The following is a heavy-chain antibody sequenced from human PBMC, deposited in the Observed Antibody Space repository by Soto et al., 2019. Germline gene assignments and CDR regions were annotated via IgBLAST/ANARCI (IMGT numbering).Heavy chain of an antibody. Sequence: QVQLVESGGGVVQPGRSLRLSCAASGFTFKNCAMHWVRQAPGKGLEWVAMIWNDGSNKHHADSVKGRFTISRDNSKNTLSLQMDSLRAEDTAVYYCARDWNGGIFEYWGQGTLVTVSS. V-gene: IGHV3-33*01. J-gene: IGHJ4*02. CDR2: IWNDGSNK. D-gene: IGHD1-1*01. CDR3: ARDWNGGIFEY. CDR1: GFTFKNCA.